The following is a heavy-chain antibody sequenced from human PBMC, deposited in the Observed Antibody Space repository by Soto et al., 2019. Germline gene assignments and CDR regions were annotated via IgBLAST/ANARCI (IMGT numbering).Heavy chain of an antibody. CDR2: ISSSSSYI. CDR3: ARDGNRMVGAIAYYYYYGMDV. D-gene: IGHD1-26*01. J-gene: IGHJ6*02. V-gene: IGHV3-21*01. Sequence: EVQLVESGGGLVKPGGSLRLSCAASGFTFSSYSMNWVRQAPGKGLEWVSSISSSSSYIYYADSVKGRFTISRDNAKNSLYLQINSLRAEDTAVYYCARDGNRMVGAIAYYYYYGMDVWGQGTTVTVSS. CDR1: GFTFSSYS.